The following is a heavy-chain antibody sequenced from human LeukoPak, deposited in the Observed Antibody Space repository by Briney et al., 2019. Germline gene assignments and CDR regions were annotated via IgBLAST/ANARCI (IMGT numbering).Heavy chain of an antibody. Sequence: GGSLRLSCAASGFTFSSYEMNWVRQAPGKGLEWVSVIYSGGSTYYADSVKGRFTISRDNSKNTLYLQMNSLRVEDTAVYYCARDNYYMDVWGKGTTVTISS. J-gene: IGHJ6*03. CDR1: GFTFSSYE. V-gene: IGHV3-53*01. CDR2: IYSGGST. CDR3: ARDNYYMDV.